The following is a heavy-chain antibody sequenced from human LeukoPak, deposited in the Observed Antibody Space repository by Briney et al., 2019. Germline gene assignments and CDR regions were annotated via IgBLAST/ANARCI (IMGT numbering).Heavy chain of an antibody. Sequence: ASVKVSWKAAGYTFTSYGISWVRQAPGQGLEGMGWISAYNGNTNYAQKLQGRVNMTTNTSTSTDYMELERRRSDDTAVYYCARAYDFWSGPYYYYMDVWGKGTTVTVSS. CDR2: ISAYNGNT. CDR1: GYTFTSYG. V-gene: IGHV1-18*01. CDR3: ARAYDFWSGPYYYYMDV. J-gene: IGHJ6*03. D-gene: IGHD3-3*01.